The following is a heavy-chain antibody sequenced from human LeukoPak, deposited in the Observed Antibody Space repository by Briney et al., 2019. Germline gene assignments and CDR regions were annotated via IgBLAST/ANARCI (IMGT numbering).Heavy chain of an antibody. V-gene: IGHV3-74*01. Sequence: PGGSLRLSCAASGFTFSSYWMHWVRQAPGKGLVWVSRINSDGSSTSYADSVKGRFTISRDNAKNTLYLQMNSLRAEDTAVYYCAREVTMVRDVFDYWGQGTLVTVSS. CDR1: GFTFSSYW. CDR2: INSDGSST. CDR3: AREVTMVRDVFDY. D-gene: IGHD3-10*01. J-gene: IGHJ4*02.